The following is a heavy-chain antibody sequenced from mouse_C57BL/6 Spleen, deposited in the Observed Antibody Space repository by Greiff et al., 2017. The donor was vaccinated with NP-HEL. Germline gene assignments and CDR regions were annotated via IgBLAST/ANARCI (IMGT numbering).Heavy chain of an antibody. V-gene: IGHV14-4*01. J-gene: IGHJ4*01. CDR3: TNRGYSYAMDY. Sequence: VQLKESGAELVRPGASVKLSCTASGFNIKDDYMHWVKQRPEQGLEWIGWIDPENGDTEYASKFQGKATITADPSSNTAYLQLSSLTSEDTAVYYCTNRGYSYAMDYWGQGTSVTVSS. D-gene: IGHD2-3*01. CDR2: IDPENGDT. CDR1: GFNIKDDY.